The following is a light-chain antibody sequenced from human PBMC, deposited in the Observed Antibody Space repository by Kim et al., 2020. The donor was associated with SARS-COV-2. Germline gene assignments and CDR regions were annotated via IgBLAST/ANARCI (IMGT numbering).Light chain of an antibody. CDR1: SSDVGSDKY. J-gene: IGLJ3*02. V-gene: IGLV2-14*03. CDR3: SSHTTSNTWV. Sequence: QSALTKPASVSGSPGQSITISCTGTSSDVGSDKYVSWYQKHPGKAPKLLIYDVSSRPSGVSYRFSGSKSGNTASLTISGLQAEDEADYYCSSHTTSNTWVFGGGTQLTVL. CDR2: DVS.